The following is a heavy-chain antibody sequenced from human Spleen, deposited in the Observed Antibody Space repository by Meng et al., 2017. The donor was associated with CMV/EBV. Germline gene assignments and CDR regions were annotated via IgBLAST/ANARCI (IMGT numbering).Heavy chain of an antibody. D-gene: IGHD6-19*01. CDR2: IYSGGNT. CDR3: ARDSWTSGWYTAY. CDR1: GLTVSSNY. J-gene: IGHJ4*02. Sequence: GGSLRLSCAASGLTVSSNYMNWVRQAPGKGLEWVSVIYSGGNTFYADSVKGRFTISRDNSKNTLYLQMNSLRAGDTALYYCARDSWTSGWYTAYWGQGTLVTVSS. V-gene: IGHV3-53*01.